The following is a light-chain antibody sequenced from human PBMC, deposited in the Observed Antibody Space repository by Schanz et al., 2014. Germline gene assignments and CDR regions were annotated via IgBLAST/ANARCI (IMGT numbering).Light chain of an antibody. CDR2: TNN. CDR3: STWDDILNGQGV. Sequence: QSVLTQPPSVSGAPGQRVTISCTGSSSNIGGGYDVHWYQHLPGTAPKLLINTNNNRPSGVPDRFSGSKSASSASLAITGLQAEDEADYYCSTWDDILNGQGVFGGGTKLTVL. J-gene: IGLJ3*02. CDR1: SSNIGGGYD. V-gene: IGLV1-40*01.